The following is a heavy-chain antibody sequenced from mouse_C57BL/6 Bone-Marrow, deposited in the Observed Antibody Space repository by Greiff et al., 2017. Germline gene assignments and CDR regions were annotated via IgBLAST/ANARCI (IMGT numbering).Heavy chain of an antibody. V-gene: IGHV2-9*01. J-gene: IGHJ3*01. CDR1: GFSLTSYG. CDR2: IWGGGST. D-gene: IGHD1-1*01. Sequence: VKLMESGPGLVAPSQSLSITCTVSGFSLTSYGVDWVRQPPGKGLEWLGVIWGGGSTNYNSALMSRLSISKDNSKSQVFLKMNRLQTDDTAMYYCAKRCDYYVSSYVGFADWGQGTLVTVSA. CDR3: AKRCDYYVSSYVGFAD.